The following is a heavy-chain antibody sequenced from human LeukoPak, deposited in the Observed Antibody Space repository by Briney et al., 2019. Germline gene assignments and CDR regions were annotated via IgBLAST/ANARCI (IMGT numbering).Heavy chain of an antibody. Sequence: PSETLSLTCTVSGGSISSYYWSWIRQPPGKGLEWIGYIYHSGSTYYNPSLKSRVTISVDRSKNQFSLKLSSVTAADTAVYYCARDSGEGYFDYWGQGTLVTVSS. D-gene: IGHD3-10*01. CDR1: GGSISSYY. V-gene: IGHV4-59*12. J-gene: IGHJ4*02. CDR2: IYHSGST. CDR3: ARDSGEGYFDY.